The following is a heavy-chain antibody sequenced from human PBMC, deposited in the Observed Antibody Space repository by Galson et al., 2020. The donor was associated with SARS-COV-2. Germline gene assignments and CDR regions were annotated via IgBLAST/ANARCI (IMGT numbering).Heavy chain of an antibody. D-gene: IGHD3-16*02. Sequence: GGSLRLSCAASGFTFSDYYMSWIRQAPGKGLEWVSYISSSGSTIYYADSVKGRFTISRDNAKNSLYLQMNSLRAEDTAVYYCARDFKGKRYDYVWGSYRPPGYWGQGTLVTVSS. CDR3: ARDFKGKRYDYVWGSYRPPGY. CDR1: GFTFSDYY. V-gene: IGHV3-11*01. CDR2: ISSSGSTI. J-gene: IGHJ4*02.